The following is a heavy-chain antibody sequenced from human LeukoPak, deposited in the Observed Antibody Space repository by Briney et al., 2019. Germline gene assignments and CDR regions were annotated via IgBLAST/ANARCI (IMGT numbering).Heavy chain of an antibody. J-gene: IGHJ4*02. CDR2: INPNSGGT. Sequence: ASVKVSCKASGYTLTGYYMHWVRQAPGQGLEWMGWINPNSGGTNYAQKFQGRVTMTGDTSISTAYMELSRLRSDDTAVYYCAKVGATGTTSPFDYWGQGTLVTVSS. D-gene: IGHD1-1*01. CDR3: AKVGATGTTSPFDY. V-gene: IGHV1-2*02. CDR1: GYTLTGYY.